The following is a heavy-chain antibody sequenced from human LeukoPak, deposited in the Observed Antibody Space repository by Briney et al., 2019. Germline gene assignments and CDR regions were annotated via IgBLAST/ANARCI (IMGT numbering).Heavy chain of an antibody. J-gene: IGHJ4*02. V-gene: IGHV3-21*06. CDR2: ISSSSSYI. CDR3: ARDKKTDDYGDYWPWVVDY. D-gene: IGHD4-17*01. CDR1: GFTFSSYS. Sequence: GGSLRLSCAASGFTFSSYSMNWVRQAPGKGLEWVSSISSSSSYIYYADSAKGRFTISRDNAKNSLYLQMNSLRAEDTAVHYCARDKKTDDYGDYWPWVVDYWGQGTLVTVSS.